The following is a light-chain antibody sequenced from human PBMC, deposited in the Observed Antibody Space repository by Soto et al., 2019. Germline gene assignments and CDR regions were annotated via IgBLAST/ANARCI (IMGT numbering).Light chain of an antibody. V-gene: IGLV1-40*01. CDR3: QSYDSSLDGFYV. CDR2: GNN. J-gene: IGLJ1*01. CDR1: SSNIGGGYD. Sequence: QSVLSQPPSGSGAPGQRVTISCTGTSSNIGGGYDVHWYQQLPGTAPKLLISGNNNRPSGVADRFSGSRSGASASLAITGLQAEDEADYFCQSYDSSLDGFYVFGTGTKVTV.